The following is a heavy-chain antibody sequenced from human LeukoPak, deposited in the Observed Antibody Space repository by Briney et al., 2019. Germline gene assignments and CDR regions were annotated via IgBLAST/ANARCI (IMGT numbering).Heavy chain of an antibody. D-gene: IGHD3-10*01. CDR1: GGSVTTYH. CDR2: IHYSGGA. V-gene: IGHV4-59*02. Sequence: SETLSLTCAVSGGSVTTYHWTWIRQPPGKGLEWIGHIHYSGGADYNPSLKSRVSMSLDTSKNQFSLKLSSVTAADTAVYYCAKSNGYGLVDIWGQGTMVTVSS. J-gene: IGHJ3*02. CDR3: AKSNGYGLVDI.